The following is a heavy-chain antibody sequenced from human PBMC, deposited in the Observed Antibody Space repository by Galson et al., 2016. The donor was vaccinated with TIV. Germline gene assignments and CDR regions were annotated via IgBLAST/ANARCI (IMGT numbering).Heavy chain of an antibody. Sequence: SGYTFNNYPIYWVRQAPGQSLEWMGWINTGTTNTKYSQKFQGRVTITRDTSANTVYMELNSLTPEDTAVYFCARDRTGTTWFDPWGQGTLVIVSS. V-gene: IGHV1-3*04. J-gene: IGHJ5*02. CDR3: ARDRTGTTWFDP. CDR1: GYTFNNYP. CDR2: INTGTTNT. D-gene: IGHD1-7*01.